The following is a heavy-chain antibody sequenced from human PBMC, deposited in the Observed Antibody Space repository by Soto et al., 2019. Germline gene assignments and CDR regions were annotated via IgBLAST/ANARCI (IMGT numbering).Heavy chain of an antibody. Sequence: PSETLSLTCTVSGSPISSYYWSWIRQPPGKGLDWIGYIYYSGSTNYNPSLKSRVTISVDTSKNQFSLKLTSVTAADTAVYYCGRAHRDLQKLVHYYCSMDVWGQGTRSPSP. CDR3: GRAHRDLQKLVHYYCSMDV. CDR2: IYYSGST. CDR1: GSPISSYY. V-gene: IGHV4-59*08. J-gene: IGHJ6*02. D-gene: IGHD6-13*01.